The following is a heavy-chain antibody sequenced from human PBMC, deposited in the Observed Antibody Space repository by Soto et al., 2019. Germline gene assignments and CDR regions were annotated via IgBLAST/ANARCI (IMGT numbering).Heavy chain of an antibody. Sequence: ASVKVSCKASGYTFTSYDINWVRQATGQGLEWMGWMNPNSGNTGYAQKFQGRVTMTRNTSISTAYMELSSLRSEDTAVYYCARAWSIKNYRGYSYGYGYWGQGTLVTVSS. J-gene: IGHJ4*02. CDR2: MNPNSGNT. D-gene: IGHD5-18*01. V-gene: IGHV1-8*01. CDR1: GYTFTSYD. CDR3: ARAWSIKNYRGYSYGYGY.